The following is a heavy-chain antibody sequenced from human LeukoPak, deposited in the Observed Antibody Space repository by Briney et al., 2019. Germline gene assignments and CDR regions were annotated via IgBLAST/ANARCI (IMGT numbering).Heavy chain of an antibody. CDR2: MNPNSGNA. Sequence: ASVKVSGEASGYTFTSYDINWVRLATGQGLEWMGWMNPNSGNAAYAQKFQGRVTMTRNTSISTAYMELTSLRSEDTAVYYCARTGRTTRSYGSGSFWGYHYYYMDVWGKGTTVTVSS. CDR3: ARTGRTTRSYGSGSFWGYHYYYMDV. V-gene: IGHV1-8*01. CDR1: GYTFTSYD. D-gene: IGHD3-10*01. J-gene: IGHJ6*03.